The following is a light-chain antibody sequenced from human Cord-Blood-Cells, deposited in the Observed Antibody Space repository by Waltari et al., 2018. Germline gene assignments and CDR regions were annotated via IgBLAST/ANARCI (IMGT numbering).Light chain of an antibody. J-gene: IGKJ1*01. CDR1: QSLVHSDGNTY. Sequence: DVVMTQSPLSLPVTLGQPASISCSSSQSLVHSDGNTYLNWFQQRPGQAQRRLIYEVSNRDAGVPDRFSGSGSGTDFTLKISRVEAEDVGVYYCMQGTHWPPTFGQGTKVEIK. CDR2: EVS. V-gene: IGKV2-30*02. CDR3: MQGTHWPPT.